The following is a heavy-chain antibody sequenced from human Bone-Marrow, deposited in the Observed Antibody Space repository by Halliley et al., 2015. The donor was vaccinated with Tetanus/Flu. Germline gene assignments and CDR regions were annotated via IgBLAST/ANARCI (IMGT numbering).Heavy chain of an antibody. Sequence: TLSLTCTVLGDSIDSAKWWHWVRQSPRKGLEWIGEIYFSGTTNYNPSLKTRASISFDKSKNQFSLNLTSVTAADTALYYCARVGDSGFGDHSYGLDVWGQGTPVPVTS. CDR2: IYFSGTT. CDR1: GDSIDSAKW. V-gene: IGHV4-4*02. CDR3: ARVGDSGFGDHSYGLDV. D-gene: IGHD3-16*01. J-gene: IGHJ6*02.